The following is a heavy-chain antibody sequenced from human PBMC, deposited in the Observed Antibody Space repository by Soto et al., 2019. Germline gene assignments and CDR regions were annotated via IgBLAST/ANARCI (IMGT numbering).Heavy chain of an antibody. CDR3: ARDAGTYRYYFDY. CDR2: IYHSGNT. Sequence: SETLSLTCAVSGYSIRDGYFWAWIRQPPGEGLEWIGTIYHSGNTFCNPSPRGRVTMSLDTSNNHYSLSLRSLTAADTAVYYCARDAGTYRYYFDYWGQGTLVTVSS. V-gene: IGHV4-38-2*02. J-gene: IGHJ4*02. CDR1: GYSIRDGYF.